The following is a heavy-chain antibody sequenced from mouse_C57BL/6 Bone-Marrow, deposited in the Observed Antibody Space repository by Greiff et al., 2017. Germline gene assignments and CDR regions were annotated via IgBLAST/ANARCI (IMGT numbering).Heavy chain of an antibody. CDR3: ARWGITTVVATDYAMDY. D-gene: IGHD1-1*01. CDR2: IYPRSGNT. V-gene: IGHV1-81*01. CDR1: GYTFTSYG. Sequence: VKVVESGAELARPGASVKLSCKASGYTFTSYGISWVKQRTGQGLEWIGEIYPRSGNTYYNEKFKGKATLTADKSSSTAYMELRSLTSEDSAVYFCARWGITTVVATDYAMDYWGQGTSVTVSS. J-gene: IGHJ4*01.